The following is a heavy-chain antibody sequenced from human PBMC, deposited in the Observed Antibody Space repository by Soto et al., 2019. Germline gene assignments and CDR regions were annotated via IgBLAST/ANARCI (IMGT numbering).Heavy chain of an antibody. CDR2: IYYSGST. V-gene: IGHV4-59*01. CDR1: GDSISNYY. Sequence: PSETLSLTCTVSGDSISNYYWSWLRQPPGKRLEWIGYIYYSGSTNYNPSLKSRVTISVDTSKNQFSLKLRSVTAADTAVYYCAREKAYNWTPPSSGMDLWDQETTVAVFS. D-gene: IGHD1-20*01. J-gene: IGHJ6*02. CDR3: AREKAYNWTPPSSGMDL.